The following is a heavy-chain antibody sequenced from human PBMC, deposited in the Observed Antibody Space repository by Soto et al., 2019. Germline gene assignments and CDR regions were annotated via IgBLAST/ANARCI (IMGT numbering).Heavy chain of an antibody. V-gene: IGHV1-18*01. J-gene: IGHJ5*02. D-gene: IGHD6-13*01. CDR3: AIWVYLGSYADNWFDP. Sequence: ASVKVSCKASGYTFTSYGISWVQQAPGQGLEWMGWISAYNGNTNYAQKLQGRVTMTTETSTSTAYMELRSLRSDDTAVYYCAIWVYLGSYADNWFDPWGQGTLVTVSS. CDR2: ISAYNGNT. CDR1: GYTFTSYG.